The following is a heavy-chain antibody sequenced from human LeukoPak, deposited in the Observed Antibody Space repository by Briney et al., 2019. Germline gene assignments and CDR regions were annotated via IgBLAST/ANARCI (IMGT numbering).Heavy chain of an antibody. D-gene: IGHD6-13*01. V-gene: IGHV4-38-2*02. Sequence: PSETLSLTRTVSGYSISSGYYWGWIRQPPGKGLEWIGSIYHSGSTYYNPSLKSRVTISVDTSKNQISLKLSSVTAADTAVYYCARHSAHSSTNDAFDIWGQGTMVTVSS. J-gene: IGHJ3*02. CDR1: GYSISSGYY. CDR2: IYHSGST. CDR3: ARHSAHSSTNDAFDI.